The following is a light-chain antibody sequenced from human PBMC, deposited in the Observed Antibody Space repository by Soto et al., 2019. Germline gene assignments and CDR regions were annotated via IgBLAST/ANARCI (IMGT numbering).Light chain of an antibody. CDR3: QLRSNWPRFT. CDR1: QSVSSY. J-gene: IGKJ3*01. Sequence: EIVLTQSPATLSLSPGERATLSCRASQSVSSYLAWYQQKPGQAPRLLIYDASNRATGIPARFSGSGSGTDFTLTISSLEPEDFAGYYCQLRSNWPRFTFGPGTKVDIK. CDR2: DAS. V-gene: IGKV3-11*01.